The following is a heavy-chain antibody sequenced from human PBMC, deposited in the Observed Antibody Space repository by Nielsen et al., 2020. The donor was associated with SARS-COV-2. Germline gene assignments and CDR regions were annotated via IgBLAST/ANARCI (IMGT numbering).Heavy chain of an antibody. CDR3: AKDGSSDFWSGYGVYFDY. CDR2: IWYDGSNK. Sequence: GGSLRLSCAASGFTFSSYGMHWVRQAPGKGLEWVAVIWYDGSNKYYADSVKGRFTISRDNSKNTLYLQMNSLRAEDTAVYYCAKDGSSDFWSGYGVYFDYWGQGTLVTVSS. CDR1: GFTFSSYG. J-gene: IGHJ4*02. D-gene: IGHD3-3*01. V-gene: IGHV3-33*06.